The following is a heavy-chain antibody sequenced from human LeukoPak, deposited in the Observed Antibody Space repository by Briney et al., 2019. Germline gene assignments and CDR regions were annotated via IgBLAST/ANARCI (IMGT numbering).Heavy chain of an antibody. Sequence: ASVKVSCKASGYTFTSYYMHWVRQAPGQGLEWVGIINPSGGSTNYAQKFQGRVTMTRDMSTSTVYMELSSLRFEDTAVYYCAREEGAAMDNWFDPWGQGTLVTVSS. CDR2: INPSGGST. CDR1: GYTFTSYY. CDR3: AREEGAAMDNWFDP. J-gene: IGHJ5*02. V-gene: IGHV1-46*01. D-gene: IGHD5-18*01.